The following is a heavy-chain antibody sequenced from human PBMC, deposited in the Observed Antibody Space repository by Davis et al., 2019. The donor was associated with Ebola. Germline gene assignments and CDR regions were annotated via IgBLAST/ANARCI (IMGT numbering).Heavy chain of an antibody. J-gene: IGHJ6*02. CDR2: ISTDGNKK. CDR3: VKDQSMIANNFFGLDV. CDR1: TFTFSSYA. V-gene: IGHV3-30*18. D-gene: IGHD3-16*01. Sequence: PGGSLRLSCEASTFTFSSYAMHWVRQAPGKGLEWVAFISTDGNKKDYADSVKGRLTISRDNSRDTLFLQMDSLRFEDSAVYYCVKDQSMIANNFFGLDVWGQGTTVTVSS.